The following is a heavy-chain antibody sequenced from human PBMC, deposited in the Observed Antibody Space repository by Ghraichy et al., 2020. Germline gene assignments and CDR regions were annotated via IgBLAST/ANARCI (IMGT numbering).Heavy chain of an antibody. CDR2: ISGSGSST. D-gene: IGHD2-15*01. J-gene: IGHJ5*02. V-gene: IGHV3-23*01. CDR3: AKGRLGYCSDGSCYVDP. CDR1: GFTFSSYA. Sequence: GGSLRLSCAASGFTFSSYAMSWVRQAPGKGLEWISTISGSGSSTFYADSVKGRLTISRDNSKNTLYLQMNSLSAEDTALYYCAKGRLGYCSDGSCYVDPWGQGTLVTVSS.